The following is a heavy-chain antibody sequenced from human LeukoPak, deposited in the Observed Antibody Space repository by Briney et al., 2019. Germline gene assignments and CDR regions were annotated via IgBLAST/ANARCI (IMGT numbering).Heavy chain of an antibody. CDR2: ISASGHST. D-gene: IGHD3-10*01. V-gene: IGHV3-23*01. CDR3: ARVDNMVRGIIAY. J-gene: IGHJ4*02. Sequence: GGSLRLSCAASGFIFGNFGMAWVRQAAGKGLEWVSRISASGHSTTYADSVKGRITISRDNSKNTLFLQVHSLRDDDTAVYYCARVDNMVRGIIAYWGQGTLVTVSS. CDR1: GFIFGNFG.